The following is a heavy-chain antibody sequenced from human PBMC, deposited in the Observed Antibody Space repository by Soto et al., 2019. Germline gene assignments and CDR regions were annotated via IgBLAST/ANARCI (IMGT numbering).Heavy chain of an antibody. J-gene: IGHJ5*02. D-gene: IGHD3-22*01. V-gene: IGHV4-31*03. CDR2: ISYSGRT. Sequence: QVQLQESGPGLVKPSQTLSLTCTVSGDSISSGAYYWSWIRQHPGKGLEWIGYISYSGRTYYNPSLKSRLTISLDTSENQFSLKLTSVTAADTAMYYCVRARQYYDCEFDPWGQGTLVTVSS. CDR3: VRARQYYDCEFDP. CDR1: GDSISSGAYY.